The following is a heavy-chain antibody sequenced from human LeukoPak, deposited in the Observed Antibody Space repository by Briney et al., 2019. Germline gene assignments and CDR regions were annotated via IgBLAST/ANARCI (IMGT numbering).Heavy chain of an antibody. D-gene: IGHD3-10*01. CDR1: GFTFSSYA. CDR3: AIHSRGYYYGSGSYRSGDYFDY. Sequence: PGGSLRLSCAASGFTFSSYAMSWVRQALGKGLEWVSAISGSGGSTYYGDSVKGRFTISRDNSKNTLYLQMNSLRAEDTAVYYCAIHSRGYYYGSGSYRSGDYFDYWGQGTLVTVSS. CDR2: ISGSGGST. J-gene: IGHJ4*02. V-gene: IGHV3-23*01.